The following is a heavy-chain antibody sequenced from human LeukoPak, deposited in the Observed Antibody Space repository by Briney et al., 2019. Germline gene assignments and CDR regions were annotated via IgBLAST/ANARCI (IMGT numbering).Heavy chain of an antibody. D-gene: IGHD1-14*01. CDR3: ARGRSRPNWFDP. Sequence: SVKVSCKASGGTFSSYAISWVRQAPGQGLESMGGIIPIFGTANYAQKFQGRVTITTDESTSTAYMELSSLRSEDTAVYYCARGRSRPNWFDPWGQGTLVTVSS. V-gene: IGHV1-69*05. CDR2: IIPIFGTA. CDR1: GGTFSSYA. J-gene: IGHJ5*02.